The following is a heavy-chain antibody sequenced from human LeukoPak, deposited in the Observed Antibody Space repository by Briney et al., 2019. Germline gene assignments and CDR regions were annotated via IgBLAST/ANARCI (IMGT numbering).Heavy chain of an antibody. Sequence: PGGSLRLSCASSGFTFSIYAMHWVRHAPGKGLDWVSTIRTGGGATTYADSVKGRFTISRDNSKSTLYLQMSNLRAEDTATYYCTRDPNGDYVGAFDFWGRGTLITVSS. J-gene: IGHJ3*01. CDR1: GFTFSIYA. D-gene: IGHD4-17*01. CDR3: TRDPNGDYVGAFDF. V-gene: IGHV3-23*01. CDR2: IRTGGGAT.